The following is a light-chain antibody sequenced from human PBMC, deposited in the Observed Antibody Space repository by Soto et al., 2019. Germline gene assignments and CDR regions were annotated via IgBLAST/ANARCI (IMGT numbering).Light chain of an antibody. J-gene: IGLJ1*01. CDR3: CSYAGSYSFV. Sequence: QSVLTQPRSVSGSAGQSVTSSCTGTSSDIGDYNYVSWYQQHPGKAPKLMIYAVSERPSGDPDRFSGSKSGNTASLAISGLQAEDEADYYCCSYAGSYSFVFGTGTKLTVL. V-gene: IGLV2-11*01. CDR2: AVS. CDR1: SSDIGDYNY.